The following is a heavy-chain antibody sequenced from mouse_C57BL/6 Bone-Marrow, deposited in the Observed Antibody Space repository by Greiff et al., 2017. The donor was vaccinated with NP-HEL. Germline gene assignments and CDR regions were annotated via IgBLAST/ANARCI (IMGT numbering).Heavy chain of an antibody. Sequence: EVKLVESGAELVRPGASVKLSCTASGFNIKDDYMHWVKQRPEQGLEWIGWIDPENGDTEYASKFQGKATITADTSSNTAYLQLSSLTSEDTAVYYCTTDVYAMDYWGQGTSVTVSS. V-gene: IGHV14-4*01. CDR3: TTDVYAMDY. CDR2: IDPENGDT. CDR1: GFNIKDDY. J-gene: IGHJ4*01.